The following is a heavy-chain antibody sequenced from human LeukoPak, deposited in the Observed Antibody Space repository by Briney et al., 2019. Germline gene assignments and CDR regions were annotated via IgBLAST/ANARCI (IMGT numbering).Heavy chain of an antibody. CDR3: ARDRGVRHYYDSSGYPV. D-gene: IGHD3-22*01. J-gene: IGHJ4*02. CDR1: GYTFTSYG. Sequence: ASVKVSCKASGYTFTSYGISWVRQAPGQGLEWMRWISAYNGNTNYAQKLQGRVTMTTDTSTSTAYMELRSLRSDDTAVHYCARDRGVRHYYDSSGYPVWGQGTLVTVSS. CDR2: ISAYNGNT. V-gene: IGHV1-18*01.